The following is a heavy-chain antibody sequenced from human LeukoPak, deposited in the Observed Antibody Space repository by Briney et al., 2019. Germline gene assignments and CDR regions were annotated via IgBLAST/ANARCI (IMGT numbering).Heavy chain of an antibody. CDR2: VTDTGSA. D-gene: IGHD3-3*02. Sequence: PSETLSLTCAVDGGSVSGYFWSWIRQPPGMGLEWVGDVTDTGSANYNPSLKSRVTISVDTSKNQFSLKLSSVTAADTAVYYCARAFYPGYYSYMAVWGKGTTVTVSS. J-gene: IGHJ6*03. CDR3: ARAFYPGYYSYMAV. V-gene: IGHV4-34*01. CDR1: GGSVSGYF.